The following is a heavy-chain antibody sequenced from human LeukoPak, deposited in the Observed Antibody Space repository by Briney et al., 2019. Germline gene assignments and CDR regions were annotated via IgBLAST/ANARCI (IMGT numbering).Heavy chain of an antibody. V-gene: IGHV3-23*01. CDR3: GMDPNGDYIGAFDF. D-gene: IGHD4-17*01. Sequence: GGSLRLSCAASGFTLSSYSMNWVRQAPGKGLEWVSSITGSGRGTQYGDSVKGRFTVSRDNSKNTLYLQMDSLRVEDTALYYCGMDPNGDYIGAFDFWGQGTLVTVSS. CDR2: ITGSGRGT. J-gene: IGHJ3*01. CDR1: GFTLSSYS.